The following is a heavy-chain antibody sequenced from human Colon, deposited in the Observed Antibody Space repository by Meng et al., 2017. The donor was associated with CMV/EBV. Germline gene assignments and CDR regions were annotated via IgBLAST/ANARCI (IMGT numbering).Heavy chain of an antibody. J-gene: IGHJ4*02. D-gene: IGHD5-18*01. Sequence: SCKASGYTFTSYGIGWVRQAPGQGLEWMGWISTYNGNTHYVQKLEGRVAMTTDTSTSTAYMELRSLRSDDTAVYYCARGEGYCDKDYWGQGTLVTVSS. V-gene: IGHV1-18*01. CDR1: GYTFTSYG. CDR3: ARGEGYCDKDY. CDR2: ISTYNGNT.